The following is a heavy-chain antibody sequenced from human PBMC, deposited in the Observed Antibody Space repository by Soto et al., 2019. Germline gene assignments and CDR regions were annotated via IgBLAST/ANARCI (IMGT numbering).Heavy chain of an antibody. CDR3: TTVLFGVVIIRTFDY. CDR1: GFTFSNAW. V-gene: IGHV3-15*07. CDR2: IKSKTDGGTT. D-gene: IGHD3-3*01. J-gene: IGHJ4*02. Sequence: PGGSLRLSCAASGFTFSNAWMNWVRQAPGKGLEWVGRIKSKTDGGTTDYAAPVKGRFTISRDDSKNTLYLQMNSLKTEDTAVYYCTTVLFGVVIIRTFDYWGQGTLVTVSS.